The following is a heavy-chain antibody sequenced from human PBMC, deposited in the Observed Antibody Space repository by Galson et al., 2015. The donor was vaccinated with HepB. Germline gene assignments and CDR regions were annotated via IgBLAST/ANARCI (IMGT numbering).Heavy chain of an antibody. CDR3: ARAHTNGWLAIEH. Sequence: SLRLSCAASGFTFSSYVMSWVRQAPGKGLEWVSTISGSGGTTKYADSVKGRFTISRHSSSNSVYLQMNSLRAEDTAVYYCARAHTNGWLAIEHWGQGTLVTVSS. V-gene: IGHV3-23*01. CDR1: GFTFSSYV. J-gene: IGHJ1*01. D-gene: IGHD6-19*01. CDR2: ISGSGGTT.